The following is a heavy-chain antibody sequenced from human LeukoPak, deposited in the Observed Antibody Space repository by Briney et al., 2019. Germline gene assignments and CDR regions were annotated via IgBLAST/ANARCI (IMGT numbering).Heavy chain of an antibody. V-gene: IGHV3-33*06. CDR3: AKAIVGATGYFQH. Sequence: GGSPRLSCAASGFTFSSYGMHWVRQAPGKGLEWVAVMWYDGSNKYYADSVKGRFTISRDNSKNTLYLQMNSLRAEDTAVYYCAKAIVGATGYFQHWGQGTLVTVSS. CDR1: GFTFSSYG. J-gene: IGHJ1*01. CDR2: MWYDGSNK. D-gene: IGHD1-26*01.